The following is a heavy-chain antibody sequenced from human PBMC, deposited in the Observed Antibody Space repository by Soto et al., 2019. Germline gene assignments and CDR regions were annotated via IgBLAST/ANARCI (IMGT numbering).Heavy chain of an antibody. V-gene: IGHV4-30-4*01. CDR3: ARAHDYDILTGPFGSFDY. J-gene: IGHJ4*02. Sequence: PSETLSLTCTVSGGSISSGDYYWSWIRQPPGKGLEWIGYISHTGSTYYNPSLKSRITLSVDTSKNQFSLKLSSVTAADTAVYYCARAHDYDILTGPFGSFDYWGQGTLVTVSS. CDR1: GGSISSGDYY. D-gene: IGHD3-9*01. CDR2: ISHTGST.